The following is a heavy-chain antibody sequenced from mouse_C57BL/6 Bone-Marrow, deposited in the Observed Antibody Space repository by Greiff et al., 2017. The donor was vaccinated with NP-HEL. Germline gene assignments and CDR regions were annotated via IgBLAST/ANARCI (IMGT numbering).Heavy chain of an antibody. J-gene: IGHJ1*03. V-gene: IGHV14-2*01. D-gene: IGHD1-1*01. Sequence: EVHLVESGAELVRPGASVKLSCTASGFNIKDYYMHWVKQRTEQGLEWIGRIDPEDGETKYAPKFQGKATITADTSSNTAYLQLSSLTSEDTAVYYCARFFYYGSSYRYFDVWGTGTTVTVSS. CDR1: GFNIKDYY. CDR2: IDPEDGET. CDR3: ARFFYYGSSYRYFDV.